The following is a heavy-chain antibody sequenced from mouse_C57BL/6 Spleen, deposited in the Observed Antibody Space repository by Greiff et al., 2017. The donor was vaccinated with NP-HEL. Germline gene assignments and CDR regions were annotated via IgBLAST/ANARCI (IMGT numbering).Heavy chain of an antibody. CDR3: ARWVYYDYDPPFAY. J-gene: IGHJ3*01. V-gene: IGHV1-80*01. CDR1: GYAFSSYW. CDR2: IYPGDGDT. D-gene: IGHD2-4*01. Sequence: VQLQQSGAELVKPGASVTISCKASGYAFSSYWMNWVKQRPGKGLEWIGQIYPGDGDTNSNGKFKGKATLTADKSSSTAYMQLSSLTSEDSAVYFCARWVYYDYDPPFAYWGQGTLVTVSA.